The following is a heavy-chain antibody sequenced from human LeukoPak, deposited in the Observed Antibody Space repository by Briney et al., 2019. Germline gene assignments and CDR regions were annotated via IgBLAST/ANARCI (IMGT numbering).Heavy chain of an antibody. J-gene: IGHJ4*02. Sequence: XSXXASGXXFTXYAXXWVRQXPXQRLEWMGWSNAGNGNTKYSQEFQGRVTITRDTSASTAYMELSSLRSEDMAVYYCARDSGSSEALDYWGQGTLVTVSS. CDR2: SNAGNGNT. CDR1: GXXFTXYA. CDR3: ARDSGSSEALDY. V-gene: IGHV1-3*02. D-gene: IGHD1-26*01.